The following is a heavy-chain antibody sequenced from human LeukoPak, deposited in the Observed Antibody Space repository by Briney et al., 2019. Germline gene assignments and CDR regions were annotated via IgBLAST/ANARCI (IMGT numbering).Heavy chain of an antibody. J-gene: IGHJ4*02. Sequence: PWGSLRLSCAASGFTFSSYAMSWVRQAPGMGLEWVSAISGNSGNTHYADSVKGRFTISRDNSKNTLYLQMNSLRAEDTAIYYCAKPARVGAVDYWGQGTLVTVSS. CDR3: AKPARVGAVDY. CDR1: GFTFSSYA. CDR2: ISGNSGNT. D-gene: IGHD6-13*01. V-gene: IGHV3-23*01.